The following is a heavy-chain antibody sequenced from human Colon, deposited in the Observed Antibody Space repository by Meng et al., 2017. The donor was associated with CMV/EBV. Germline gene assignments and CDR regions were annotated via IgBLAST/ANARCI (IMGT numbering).Heavy chain of an antibody. CDR2: IHCDDDK. J-gene: IGHJ4*02. CDR1: GSFLTTTGEG. Sequence: QIPLKAYGHTLVKPQPTPPLTCAFSGSFLTTTGEGVAWVRQPPGKAPELLALIHCDDDKRYSPSLKNRLNITKDTSKNQVVLSMTDLDPTDTGTFYCARHSLTILTDWGQGALVTVSS. CDR3: ARHSLTILTD. D-gene: IGHD2-8*02. V-gene: IGHV2-5*02.